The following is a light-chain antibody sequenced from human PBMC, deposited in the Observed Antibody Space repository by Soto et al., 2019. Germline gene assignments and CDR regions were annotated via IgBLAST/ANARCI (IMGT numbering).Light chain of an antibody. Sequence: EIVLTQSPATLSLSPGERATLSCRASQSVSSYLAWYQQKPGQAPRLLIYDASNRATGIPARFSGSASGTDFTLTIGSLEPEDFAVYYCQQRSNWPLTFGGGTKVDIK. V-gene: IGKV3-11*01. CDR3: QQRSNWPLT. CDR1: QSVSSY. J-gene: IGKJ4*01. CDR2: DAS.